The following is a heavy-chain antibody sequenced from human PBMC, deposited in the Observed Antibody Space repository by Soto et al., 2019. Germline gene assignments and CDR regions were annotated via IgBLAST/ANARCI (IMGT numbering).Heavy chain of an antibody. CDR1: GGSIDVYY. D-gene: IGHD3-3*02. J-gene: IGHJ4*02. V-gene: IGHV4-59*01. Sequence: PSETLSLTCTVSGGSIDVYYWSWIRQPPGKGLEWIGYVFYNGDTTYNPSLKSRVTISVDTSKNQFSLKLRSVTAADTAVYFCARGVSIGAPAEFGYSGRGTRVTLSS. CDR3: ARGVSIGAPAEFGY. CDR2: VFYNGDT.